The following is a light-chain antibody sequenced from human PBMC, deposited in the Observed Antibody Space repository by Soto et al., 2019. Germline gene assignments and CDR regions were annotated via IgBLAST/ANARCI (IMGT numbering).Light chain of an antibody. V-gene: IGLV2-14*01. Sequence: QSALTQPASVSGSPGQSITISCTGTSSDVGGYNYVSWYQQHPGKAPKLMIYDVSNRPSGVSNRFSGYKSGNTASLTISGLQAEDEADYCCRSYRSSSPLVFGTGTKLTVL. J-gene: IGLJ1*01. CDR2: DVS. CDR1: SSDVGGYNY. CDR3: RSYRSSSPLV.